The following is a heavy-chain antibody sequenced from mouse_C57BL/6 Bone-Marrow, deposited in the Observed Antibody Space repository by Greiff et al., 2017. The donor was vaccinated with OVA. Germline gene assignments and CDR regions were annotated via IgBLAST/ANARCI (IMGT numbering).Heavy chain of an antibody. CDR1: GYTFTSYW. D-gene: IGHD2-1*01. Sequence: QVQLKQPGAELVKPGASVKLSCKASGYTFTSYWMHWVKQRPGQGLEWIGMIHPNSGSTNYNEKFKSKATLTVDKSSSTAYMQLSSLTSEDSAVYYFARSGPLYYKDEYFDVWGTGTTVTVSS. CDR2: IHPNSGST. CDR3: ARSGPLYYKDEYFDV. V-gene: IGHV1-64*01. J-gene: IGHJ1*03.